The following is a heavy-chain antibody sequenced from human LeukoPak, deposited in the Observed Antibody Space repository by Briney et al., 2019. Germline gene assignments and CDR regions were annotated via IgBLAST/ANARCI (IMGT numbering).Heavy chain of an antibody. CDR3: AAYYYDSSGYHAKIDY. D-gene: IGHD3-22*01. Sequence: ASVKVSCKXSGYTFTGYYMHWVRQAPGQGLEWMGRINPNSGGTNYSQKFQGRVTMTRDTSISTAYMELSRLRSDDTAVYYCAAYYYDSSGYHAKIDYWGPGTLVTVSS. J-gene: IGHJ4*02. CDR1: GYTFTGYY. CDR2: INPNSGGT. V-gene: IGHV1-2*06.